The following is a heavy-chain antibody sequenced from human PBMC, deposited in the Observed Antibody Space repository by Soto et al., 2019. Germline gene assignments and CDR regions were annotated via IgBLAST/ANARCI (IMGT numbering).Heavy chain of an antibody. CDR2: IIPIFVTA. D-gene: IGHD5-18*01. CDR3: ARGNSYVNAFHI. V-gene: IGHV1-69*01. CDR1: GGTFRSYA. Sequence: QVQLVQSGAEVKKPGSSVKVSCKTSGGTFRSYAIIWVRQAPGQGLEWMGGIIPIFVTANYSQRFQGRVTITADESTYTAYMELSSLRSEDTAVYFCARGNSYVNAFHIWGQGTMVTVSS. J-gene: IGHJ3*02.